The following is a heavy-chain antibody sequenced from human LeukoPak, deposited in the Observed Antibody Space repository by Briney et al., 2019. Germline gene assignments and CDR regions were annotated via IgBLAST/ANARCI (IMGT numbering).Heavy chain of an antibody. J-gene: IGHJ3*02. D-gene: IGHD4-23*01. CDR2: IYYSGGT. V-gene: IGHV4-59*08. Sequence: SETLSLTCTVSGGSISSYYWSWIRQPPGKGLEWIGYIYYSGGTNYNPSLKSRVTISVDTSKNQFSLKLSSVTAADTAVYYCARHVGGAGGNDAFDIWGQGTMVTVSS. CDR1: GGSISSYY. CDR3: ARHVGGAGGNDAFDI.